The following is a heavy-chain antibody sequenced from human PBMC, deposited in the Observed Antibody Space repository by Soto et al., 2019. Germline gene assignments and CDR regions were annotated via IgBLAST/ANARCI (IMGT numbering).Heavy chain of an antibody. CDR1: GGSISSSNYY. D-gene: IGHD1-26*01. Sequence: ASETLSLTCTVSGGSISSSNYYWGWIRQPPGKWLVLIGSSFSTEITYYNPSLKSRVTISVDTSKNQFSLNLRSVTAADTAVYLCARQVPYRSSGSYFFDFWGQGTLVTVSS. CDR3: ARQVPYRSSGSYFFDF. J-gene: IGHJ4*02. CDR2: SFSTEIT. V-gene: IGHV4-39*01.